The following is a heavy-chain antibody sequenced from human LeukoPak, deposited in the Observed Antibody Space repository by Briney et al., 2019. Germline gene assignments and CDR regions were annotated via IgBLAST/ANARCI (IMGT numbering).Heavy chain of an antibody. CDR1: GFTFSNYA. CDR3: AKTEGSRSYYGIDY. V-gene: IGHV3-23*01. CDR2: ISGGST. D-gene: IGHD1-26*01. Sequence: PGGSLRLSCAASGFTFSNYAMSWVRQAPGKGLEWVSGISGGSTYYADSVKGRFTISRDNSKDTLYLQMNTLRAEDTAVYYCAKTEGSRSYYGIDYWGQGTLVTVSS. J-gene: IGHJ4*02.